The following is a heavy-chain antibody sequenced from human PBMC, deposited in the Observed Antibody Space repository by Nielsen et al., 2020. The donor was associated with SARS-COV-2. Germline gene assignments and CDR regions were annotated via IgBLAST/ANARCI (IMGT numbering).Heavy chain of an antibody. CDR3: ARGGYGWIGGGMDV. V-gene: IGHV3-13*04. J-gene: IGHJ6*02. CDR2: IGSAGDT. D-gene: IGHD3-10*01. Sequence: GESLKISCVASGFTFSSYDMRWVRQAPGKGLEWVSAIGSAGDTYYPGSVKGRFTISRGNAKNSLYLQMNSLRAGDTAVYYCARGGYGWIGGGMDVWGQGTTVTVSS. CDR1: GFTFSSYD.